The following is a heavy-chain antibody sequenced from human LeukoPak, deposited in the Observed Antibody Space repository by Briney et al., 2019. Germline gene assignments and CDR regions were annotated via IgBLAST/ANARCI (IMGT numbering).Heavy chain of an antibody. Sequence: GGSLRLSCAASGFTFSSYSMNWVRQAPGKGLEWVANIKQDGSEKYYVDSVKGRVTISRDNAKNSLYLQMNSLRAEDTAVYYCAYLRGSNGARRYYFDYWGQGTQVTVSS. V-gene: IGHV3-7*01. D-gene: IGHD1-26*01. CDR3: AYLRGSNGARRYYFDY. CDR1: GFTFSSYS. J-gene: IGHJ4*02. CDR2: IKQDGSEK.